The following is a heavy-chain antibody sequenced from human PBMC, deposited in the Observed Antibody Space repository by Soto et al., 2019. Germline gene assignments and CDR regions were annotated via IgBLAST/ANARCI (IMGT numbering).Heavy chain of an antibody. J-gene: IGHJ6*02. Sequence: GESLKISCKGSGYSFTSYWISWVRQMPGKGLEWMGRIDPSDSYTSYSPSFQGHVTISADKSISTAYLQWSSLKASDTAMYYCARHSQSYRGYCSGGSCYSSYYYYGMDVWGQGTTVTVSS. V-gene: IGHV5-10-1*01. CDR1: GYSFTSYW. CDR2: IDPSDSYT. CDR3: ARHSQSYRGYCSGGSCYSSYYYYGMDV. D-gene: IGHD2-15*01.